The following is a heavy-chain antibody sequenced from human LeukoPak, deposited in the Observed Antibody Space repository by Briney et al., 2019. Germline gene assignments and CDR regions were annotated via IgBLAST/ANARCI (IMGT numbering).Heavy chain of an antibody. CDR2: IYTSGRT. D-gene: IGHD3-9*01. V-gene: IGHV4-4*07. CDR3: AIRYYDILTGYYSLDY. J-gene: IGHJ4*02. Sequence: SETLSLTCTVSGGSISSYYWSWIRQPAGKGLEWIGRIYTSGRTNYNPSLKSRVTISVDTSKNQFSLKLSSVTAADTAVYYCAIRYYDILTGYYSLDYWGQGTLVTVSS. CDR1: GGSISSYY.